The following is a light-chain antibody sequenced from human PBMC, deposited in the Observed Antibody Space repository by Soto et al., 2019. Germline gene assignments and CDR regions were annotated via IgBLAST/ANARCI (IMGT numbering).Light chain of an antibody. V-gene: IGKV3-20*01. J-gene: IGKJ5*01. CDR2: GAS. Sequence: DIVLTQSPGPLSLSPGERATLSCRASQSVTNNYLAWYQQKPGQAPRLLIYGASSRATGIPDRFSGSGSGTDFTLTISRLEPEDFAVYYCQQYDTSSITFGQGTRLEIK. CDR1: QSVTNNY. CDR3: QQYDTSSIT.